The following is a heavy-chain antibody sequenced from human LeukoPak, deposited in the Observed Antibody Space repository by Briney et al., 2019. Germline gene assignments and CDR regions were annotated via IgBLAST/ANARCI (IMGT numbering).Heavy chain of an antibody. D-gene: IGHD1-26*01. CDR1: GFTFSSYA. CDR2: VRGGDAGT. J-gene: IGHJ4*02. Sequence: GGSLRLSCAASGFTFSSYAMNWVRQAPGKGLEWVSAVRGGDAGTSYADSVKGRFTISRDDSKNTLYLQMNSLRADDTAVYYCAKNRGGSYYSGSDYWGQGTLVTVSS. CDR3: AKNRGGSYYSGSDY. V-gene: IGHV3-23*01.